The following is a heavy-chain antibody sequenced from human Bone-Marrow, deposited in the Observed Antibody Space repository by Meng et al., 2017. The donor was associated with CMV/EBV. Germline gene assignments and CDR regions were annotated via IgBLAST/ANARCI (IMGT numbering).Heavy chain of an antibody. J-gene: IGHJ6*02. Sequence: KVSCKGSGYSFTSYWIGWVRQMPGKGLEWMGIIYPGDSDTRYSPSFQGQVTISADKSISTAYLQWSSLKASDTAMYYRSRRNDPSYYYGMDVWGQGTTVTVSS. CDR3: SRRNDPSYYYGMDV. D-gene: IGHD1-1*01. CDR1: GYSFTSYW. V-gene: IGHV5-51*01. CDR2: IYPGDSDT.